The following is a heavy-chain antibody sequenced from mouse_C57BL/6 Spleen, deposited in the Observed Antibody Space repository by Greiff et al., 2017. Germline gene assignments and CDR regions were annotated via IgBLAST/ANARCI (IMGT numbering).Heavy chain of an antibody. D-gene: IGHD1-1*01. CDR3: ARSGDYYGSSFDY. V-gene: IGHV1-54*01. CDR2: INPGSGGT. CDR1: GYAFTNYL. Sequence: VQLQQSGAELVRPGTSVKVSCKASGYAFTNYLIEWVKQRPGQGLEWIGVINPGSGGTKYNEKFKGKATLTADKSSSTAYMQLSSLTSEDSAVYFCARSGDYYGSSFDYWGQGTTLTVSS. J-gene: IGHJ2*01.